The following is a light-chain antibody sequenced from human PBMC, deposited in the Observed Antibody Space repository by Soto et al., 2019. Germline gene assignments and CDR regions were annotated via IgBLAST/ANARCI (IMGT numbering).Light chain of an antibody. Sequence: QSALTQPASVSGSPGQSITISCTGTSSDIGNYDLVSWYQQHPGKAPKLMIYEASKRPSGVSSRFSGSKSGNMASLTISGLQAEDEADYYCCSYAGSNTHVFGTGTKVTV. V-gene: IGLV2-23*01. CDR1: SSDIGNYDL. CDR3: CSYAGSNTHV. CDR2: EAS. J-gene: IGLJ1*01.